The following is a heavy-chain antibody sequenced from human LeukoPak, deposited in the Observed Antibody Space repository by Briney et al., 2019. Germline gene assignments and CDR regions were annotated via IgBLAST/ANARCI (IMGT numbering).Heavy chain of an antibody. J-gene: IGHJ4*02. V-gene: IGHV1-2*02. CDR1: GYTFTGYY. Sequence: ASVKVSCKASGYTFTGYYMHWVRQAPGQGLEWMGWINPNSGGTNYAQKFQGRVTMTRDTSISTAYMELSRLRSDDTAVYYCASPLYCSSTSCYAHVYWGQGTLVTVSP. D-gene: IGHD2-2*01. CDR2: INPNSGGT. CDR3: ASPLYCSSTSCYAHVY.